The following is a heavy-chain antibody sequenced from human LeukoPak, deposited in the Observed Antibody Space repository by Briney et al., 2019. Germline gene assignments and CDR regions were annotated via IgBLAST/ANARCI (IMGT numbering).Heavy chain of an antibody. CDR1: GYTFTGYY. CDR2: INPNSGGT. CDR3: ARSTVLWFGESSADYYYGMDV. D-gene: IGHD3-10*01. Sequence: ASVKVSCKASGYTFTGYYMHWVRQAPGQGLEWMGWINPNSGGTNYAQKFQDRVTMTRDTSISTAYMELSRLRFDDTAVYYCARSTVLWFGESSADYYYGMDVWGQGTTVTVSS. V-gene: IGHV1-2*02. J-gene: IGHJ6*02.